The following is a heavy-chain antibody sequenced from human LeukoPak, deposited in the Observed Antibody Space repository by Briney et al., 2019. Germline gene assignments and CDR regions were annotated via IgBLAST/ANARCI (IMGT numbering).Heavy chain of an antibody. CDR3: AREWARALDY. CDR1: GFTFSDYY. Sequence: GGSLRLSCAASGFTFSDYYMSWIRQAPGKGLEWVSYISSSGNPMYYADSVKGRFTISRDNAKNSLHLQMNSLRAEDTAVYYCAREWARALDYWGQGTWVTVSS. V-gene: IGHV3-11*04. J-gene: IGHJ4*02. CDR2: ISSSGNPM. D-gene: IGHD1-26*01.